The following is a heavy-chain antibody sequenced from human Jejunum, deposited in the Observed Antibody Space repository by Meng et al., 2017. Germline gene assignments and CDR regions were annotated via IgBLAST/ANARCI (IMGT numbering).Heavy chain of an antibody. CDR1: GFSFSNAW. D-gene: IGHD3-16*01. Sequence: GESLKSSCETSGFSFSNAWMNWVRQAPGKGLEWVASITSDGSETYYLDSVVGRFTISRDNATRSLFLQMDSLGMEDTALYYCARDRAYKAFDLWGQGTMVTVSS. CDR2: ITSDGSET. V-gene: IGHV3-7*01. CDR3: ARDRAYKAFDL. J-gene: IGHJ3*01.